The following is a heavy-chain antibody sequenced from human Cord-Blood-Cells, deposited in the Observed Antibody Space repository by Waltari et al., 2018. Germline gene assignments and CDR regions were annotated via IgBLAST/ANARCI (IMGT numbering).Heavy chain of an antibody. V-gene: IGHV4-34*01. CDR3: ARGREGGSYYGGKGNFDY. J-gene: IGHJ4*02. CDR2: INTSGST. CDR1: GGSFRGYY. D-gene: IGHD1-26*01. Sequence: QVQLQQWGAGLLKPSATLSLTCAVYGGSFRGYYWSWIRQPPGKGLEWIGEINTSGSTNYNPSLKSRVTISVDTSKNQFSRKLSSVTAADTAVYYWARGREGGSYYGGKGNFDYWGQGTLVTVSS.